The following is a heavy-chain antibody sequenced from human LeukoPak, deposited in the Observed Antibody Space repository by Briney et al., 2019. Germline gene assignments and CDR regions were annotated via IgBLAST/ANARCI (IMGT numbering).Heavy chain of an antibody. CDR1: RFTFTNYA. Sequence: PGGSLRLSCAASRFTFTNYAMIWVRQSPGKGLEWVSVIRGTGDITYYADSVKGRFTISRDNSRNTLYLQMNSLRAEDTAVYYCVRCVAVSITCEGLDYWGQGTLVTVSS. J-gene: IGHJ4*02. D-gene: IGHD5/OR15-5a*01. CDR2: IRGTGDIT. V-gene: IGHV3-23*01. CDR3: VRCVAVSITCEGLDY.